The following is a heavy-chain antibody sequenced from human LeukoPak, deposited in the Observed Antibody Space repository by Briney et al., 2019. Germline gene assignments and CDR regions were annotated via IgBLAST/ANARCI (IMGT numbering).Heavy chain of an antibody. V-gene: IGHV3-23*01. J-gene: IGHJ4*02. CDR3: AKDGGLWVSAHWGDS. CDR1: GFTLCRYN. Sequence: GGALRLFCEGPGFTLCRYNKRWGRPGPGEGVGGGSAINTSDGNTYYADSVKGRFTVSRDNSKNTLFLQMNSLRAEDTAVYYCAKDGGLWVSAHWGDSWGRGTLVTVSS. CDR2: INTSDGNT. D-gene: IGHD7-27*01.